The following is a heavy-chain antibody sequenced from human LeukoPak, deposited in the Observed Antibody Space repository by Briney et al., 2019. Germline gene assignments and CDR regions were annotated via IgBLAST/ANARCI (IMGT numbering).Heavy chain of an antibody. CDR2: IYYSGST. D-gene: IGHD6-19*01. CDR3: ARAHQVSGWYDWFDP. V-gene: IGHV4-39*07. CDR1: GGSISSSSYY. J-gene: IGHJ5*02. Sequence: SETLSLTCTVSGGSISSSSYYWGWIRQPPGKGLEWIGSIYYSGSTYYNPSLKSRVTISVDTSKNQFSLKLSSVTAADTAVYYCARAHQVSGWYDWFDPWGQGTLVTVSS.